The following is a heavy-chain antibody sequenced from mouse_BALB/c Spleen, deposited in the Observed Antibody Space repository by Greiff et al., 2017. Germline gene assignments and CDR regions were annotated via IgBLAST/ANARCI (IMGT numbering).Heavy chain of an antibody. CDR3: ARWKKPGAY. CDR2: ISYSGST. CDR1: GYSITSDYA. V-gene: IGHV3-2*02. J-gene: IGHJ3*01. Sequence: EVKLMESGPGLVKPSQSLSLTCTVTGYSITSDYAWNWIRQFPGNKLEWMGYISYSGSTSYNPSLKSRISITRDTSKNQFFLQLNSVTTEDTATYYCARWKKPGAYWGQGTLVTVSA.